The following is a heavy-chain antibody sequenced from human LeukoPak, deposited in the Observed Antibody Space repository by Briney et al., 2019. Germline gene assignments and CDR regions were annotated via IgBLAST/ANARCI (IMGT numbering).Heavy chain of an antibody. D-gene: IGHD3-22*01. CDR1: GGSITSSSYY. V-gene: IGHV4-39*02. CDR3: ARGGGYDSSDYPPYYFDY. CDR2: MYYSGST. J-gene: IGHJ4*02. Sequence: PSETLSLTCTVSGGSITSSSYYWGWIRQPPGKGLEWIGSMYYSGSTYYNPSLKSRVTISVDTSKNQFSLKLSSVTAADTAVYYCARGGGYDSSDYPPYYFDYWGQGTLSPSPQ.